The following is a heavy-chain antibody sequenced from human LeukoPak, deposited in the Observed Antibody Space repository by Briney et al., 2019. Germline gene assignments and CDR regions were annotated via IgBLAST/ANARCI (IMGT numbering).Heavy chain of an antibody. CDR1: GGSISSSSYY. Sequence: LETLSLTCTVSGGSISSSSYYWGWIRQPPGKGLEWIGSIYYSGTTYYNPSLKSRVTISVDTSKNQFSLKLSSVTAADTAVYYCATLSGSYRDFDYWGQGTLVTVSS. J-gene: IGHJ4*02. CDR3: ATLSGSYRDFDY. D-gene: IGHD1-26*01. V-gene: IGHV4-39*01. CDR2: IYYSGTT.